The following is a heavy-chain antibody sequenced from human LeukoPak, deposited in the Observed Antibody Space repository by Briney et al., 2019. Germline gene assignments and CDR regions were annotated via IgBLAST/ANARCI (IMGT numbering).Heavy chain of an antibody. J-gene: IGHJ3*02. D-gene: IGHD3-9*01. CDR2: IYYSGST. Sequence: SETLSLTCAVSGGSISNYYCSWIRQPPGKGLEWIGYIYYSGSTNYNPSLKSRVTISVDTSKNQFSLKLSSVTAADTAVYYCARTYYDIHDAFDIWGQGTMVTVSS. V-gene: IGHV4-59*08. CDR3: ARTYYDIHDAFDI. CDR1: GGSISNYY.